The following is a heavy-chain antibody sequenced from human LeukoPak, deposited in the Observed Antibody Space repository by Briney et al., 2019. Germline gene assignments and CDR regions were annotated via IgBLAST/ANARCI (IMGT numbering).Heavy chain of an antibody. CDR3: ARDANWLDY. CDR2: IYHSGST. D-gene: IGHD7-27*01. CDR1: GGSISSGGYS. V-gene: IGHV4-30-2*01. J-gene: IGHJ4*02. Sequence: PSETLSLTCAVSGGSISSGGYSWSWIRQPPGKGLEWIGYIYHSGSTYYNPSLKSRVTISVDRSKNQFSLKLSSVTAADTAVYYCARDANWLDYWGQGTLVTVSS.